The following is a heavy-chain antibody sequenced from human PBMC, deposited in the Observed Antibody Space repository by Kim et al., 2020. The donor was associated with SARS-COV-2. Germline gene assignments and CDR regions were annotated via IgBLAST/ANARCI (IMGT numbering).Heavy chain of an antibody. Sequence: GGSLRLSCAASGFTFSNAWMSWVRQAPGKGLEWVGRIKSKTDGGTTDYAAPVKGRFTISRDDSKNTLYLQMNSLKTEDTAVYYCTTDFMDNWNSDLDYWGQGTLVTVSS. J-gene: IGHJ4*02. CDR1: GFTFSNAW. CDR3: TTDFMDNWNSDLDY. CDR2: IKSKTDGGTT. V-gene: IGHV3-15*01. D-gene: IGHD1-7*01.